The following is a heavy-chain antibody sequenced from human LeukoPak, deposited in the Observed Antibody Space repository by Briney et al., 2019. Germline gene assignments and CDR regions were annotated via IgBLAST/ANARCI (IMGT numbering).Heavy chain of an antibody. D-gene: IGHD2-15*01. Sequence: SETLSLTCAVYGGSFSGYYWSWIRQPPGKGLEWIGEINHSGSTNYNPSLKSRVTISVDTSKNQFSLKLGSVTAADTAVYYCARGLKRRVVVAAPNPRGAFDIWGQGTMVTVSS. CDR2: INHSGST. CDR3: ARGLKRRVVVAAPNPRGAFDI. CDR1: GGSFSGYY. J-gene: IGHJ3*02. V-gene: IGHV4-34*01.